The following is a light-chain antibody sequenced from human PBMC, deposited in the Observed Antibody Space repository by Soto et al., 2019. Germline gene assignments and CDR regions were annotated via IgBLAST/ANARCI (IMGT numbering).Light chain of an antibody. V-gene: IGLV2-14*01. CDR2: HVS. CDR1: SSDVGGYNY. J-gene: IGLJ1*01. Sequence: QSVLTQPASVTGSPGQSITISCTGTSSDVGGYNYVSWYQQYPGKAPRLIIYHVSNLPSGVSDRFSGSKSGNSASLTISGLQAEDEADYYCSSYTSTSTYVFGTGTKVTVL. CDR3: SSYTSTSTYV.